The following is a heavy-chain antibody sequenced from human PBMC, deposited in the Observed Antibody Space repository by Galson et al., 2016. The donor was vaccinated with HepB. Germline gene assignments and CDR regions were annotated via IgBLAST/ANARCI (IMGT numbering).Heavy chain of an antibody. CDR3: ARGGPVDYGDEPDCFDY. Sequence: QSGAEVKSPGASVKVSCKASGYMFASYAINWVRQAPGQGLEWMGWVSGYNGNTKYAQKFQGRVTMTTDTYTNTSDMEVRRLTSDDTAVYYCARGGPVDYGDEPDCFDYWGQGTVVTVSS. CDR2: VSGYNGNT. V-gene: IGHV1-18*01. J-gene: IGHJ4*02. CDR1: GYMFASYA. D-gene: IGHD4-17*01.